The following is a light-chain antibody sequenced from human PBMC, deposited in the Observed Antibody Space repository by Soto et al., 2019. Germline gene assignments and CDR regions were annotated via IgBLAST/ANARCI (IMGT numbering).Light chain of an antibody. J-gene: IGKJ4*01. Sequence: EIVLTQSPGTLSLSPGERATLSCRASETVGSSHLAWYQQKRGQPPRLLIYGASSRATAIPDRFSGSGSGTDFTLTITRLEPEDFAVYYCQQYGTSLLTFGGGTKVDIK. CDR1: ETVGSSH. CDR3: QQYGTSLLT. CDR2: GAS. V-gene: IGKV3-20*01.